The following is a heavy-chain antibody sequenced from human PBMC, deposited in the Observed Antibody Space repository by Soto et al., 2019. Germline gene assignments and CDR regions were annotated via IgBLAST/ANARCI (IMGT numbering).Heavy chain of an antibody. D-gene: IGHD5-18*01. V-gene: IGHV1-69*13. CDR1: GGTFSSYA. CDR3: ARIGTVDTAMEYYYYYGMDV. CDR2: IIPIFGTA. J-gene: IGHJ6*02. Sequence: SVKVSCKASGGTFSSYAISWVRQAPGQGLEWMGGIIPIFGTADYAQKFQGRVTITADESTSTAYMELSSLRSEDTAVCYCARIGTVDTAMEYYYYYGMDVWGQGTTVTVSS.